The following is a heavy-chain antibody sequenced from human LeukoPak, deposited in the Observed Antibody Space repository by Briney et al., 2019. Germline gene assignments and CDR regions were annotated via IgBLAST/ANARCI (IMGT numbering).Heavy chain of an antibody. D-gene: IGHD6-13*01. CDR3: ARGSAAAAHDY. J-gene: IGHJ4*02. V-gene: IGHV4-34*01. CDR1: GGSFSGYY. Sequence: PSEILSLTCAVYGGSFSGYYWSWIRQPPGKGLEWIGEINHSGSTNYNPSLKSRVTISVDTSKNQFSLKLSSVTAADTAVYYCARGSAAAAHDYWGQGTLVTVSS. CDR2: INHSGST.